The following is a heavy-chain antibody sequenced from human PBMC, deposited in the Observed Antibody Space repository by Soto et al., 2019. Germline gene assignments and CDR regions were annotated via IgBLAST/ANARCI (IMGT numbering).Heavy chain of an antibody. Sequence: GGSLRLSCVASGFSFDTYGIHWVRQAPGKWLQWVALISYEGSNTYYADSVRGRFTISRDNSKNTLYLQMNTLRPEDTGVYYCARVTPGNNLYYFSGLDFWGQGXSVTVS. CDR2: ISYEGSNT. V-gene: IGHV3-30-3*01. D-gene: IGHD1-1*01. CDR1: GFSFDTYG. J-gene: IGHJ6*02. CDR3: ARVTPGNNLYYFSGLDF.